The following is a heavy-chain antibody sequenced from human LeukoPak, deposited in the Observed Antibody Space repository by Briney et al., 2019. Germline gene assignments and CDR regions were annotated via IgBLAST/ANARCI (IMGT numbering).Heavy chain of an antibody. Sequence: ASVKVSCKASGYTFTGYYMHWVRQAPGQGLEWMGWINPNSGGTNYAQKFQGRVTMTRDTSISTAYMELSRLRSDDTAVYYCAREHYDILTGYSSFDYWGQGTLVTVSS. D-gene: IGHD3-9*01. CDR3: AREHYDILTGYSSFDY. CDR2: INPNSGGT. CDR1: GYTFTGYY. J-gene: IGHJ4*02. V-gene: IGHV1-2*02.